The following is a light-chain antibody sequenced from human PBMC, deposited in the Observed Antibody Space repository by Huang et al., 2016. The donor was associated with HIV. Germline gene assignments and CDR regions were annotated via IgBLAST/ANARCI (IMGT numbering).Light chain of an antibody. V-gene: IGKV2-30*02. J-gene: IGKJ1*01. Sequence: DVVMTQSPLSLTVTLGQPASISCRSSLSLVHSDGNTYLNWFQQRPGQSPRRLIYKVSNRDSGVPDRFGGSGSGTDFTLKISRVEAEDVGIYYCMQGTHWPPSTFGQGTKVEIK. CDR2: KVS. CDR3: MQGTHWPPST. CDR1: LSLVHSDGNTY.